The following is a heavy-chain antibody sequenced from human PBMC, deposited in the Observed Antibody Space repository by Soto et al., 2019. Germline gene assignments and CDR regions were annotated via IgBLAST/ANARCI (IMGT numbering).Heavy chain of an antibody. CDR3: TTDDYYDSSGYYLPDAHYYYGMDV. V-gene: IGHV3-15*07. CDR1: GFTFSNAW. Sequence: GGSLSLSCAASGFTFSNAWMNWVHQAPGKGLEWVGRIKSKTDGGTTDYAAPVKGRFTISRDDSKNTLYLQMNSLKTEDTAVYNCTTDDYYDSSGYYLPDAHYYYGMDVWGQGTTVTVSS. J-gene: IGHJ6*02. D-gene: IGHD3-22*01. CDR2: IKSKTDGGTT.